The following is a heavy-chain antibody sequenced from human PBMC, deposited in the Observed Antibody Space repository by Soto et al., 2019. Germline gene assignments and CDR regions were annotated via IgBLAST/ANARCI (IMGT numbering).Heavy chain of an antibody. Sequence: QVQLVQSGAEVKKPGSSVKVSCKASGGTFNNHAINWVRQAPGQGLEWMGGIIPIFGTSNYAQKFQGRVTITAEEMTRTAYMEVRRLRSGDTAVYYCGGGKKREMAKILRDQGVGPWGQGTLVTVSS. CDR3: GGGKKREMAKILRDQGVGP. D-gene: IGHD3-9*01. CDR2: IIPIFGTS. J-gene: IGHJ5*02. CDR1: GGTFNNHA. V-gene: IGHV1-69*01.